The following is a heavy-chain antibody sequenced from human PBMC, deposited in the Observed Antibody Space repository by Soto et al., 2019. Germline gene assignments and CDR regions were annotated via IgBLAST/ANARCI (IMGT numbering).Heavy chain of an antibody. CDR1: GFTFSTYG. CDR2: ISSDGSKT. V-gene: IGHV3-30*18. J-gene: IGHJ5*02. Sequence: QVQLVESGGRVVQPGGALRLSCAASGFTFSTYGMHWVRQAPGKGLEWVALISSDGSKTSYMDSVKGRFTISRDNSKSTLFLQMNSLRTEDMAMYYCAKDLLVVTRPPFDPWGQGTLVTVSS. CDR3: AKDLLVVTRPPFDP. D-gene: IGHD3-22*01.